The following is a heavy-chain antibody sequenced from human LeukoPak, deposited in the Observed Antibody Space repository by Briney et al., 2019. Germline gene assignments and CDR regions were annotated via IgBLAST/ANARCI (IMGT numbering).Heavy chain of an antibody. V-gene: IGHV4-61*02. CDR2: IYASGST. CDR3: ARGGVLTVPGEWFDP. D-gene: IGHD3-10*01. J-gene: IGHJ5*02. CDR1: GGSINSGNYY. Sequence: SETLSLTCTVSGGSINSGNYYWSWIRQPAGKGLEWIGRIYASGSTNYNPPLKSRLTISIDTSRNQFSLMSTSVTAADTAVYYCARGGVLTVPGEWFDPWGQGTLVTVSS.